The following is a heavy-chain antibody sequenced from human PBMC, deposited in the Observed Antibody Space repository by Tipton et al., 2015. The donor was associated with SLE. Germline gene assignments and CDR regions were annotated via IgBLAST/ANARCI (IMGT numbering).Heavy chain of an antibody. CDR2: IFYTGST. D-gene: IGHD6-6*01. CDR3: TRRPGPSSFDP. V-gene: IGHV4-39*01. Sequence: PGLVKPSETLSLTCTVSGDSISSNTYYWGWIRQPPGKALEWIGNIFYTGSTYYNPSLKSRVTISVDTSNNQFSLKVSSVTAADTAVYYCTRRPGPSSFDPWGQGTLVTVSS. CDR1: GDSISSNTYY. J-gene: IGHJ5*02.